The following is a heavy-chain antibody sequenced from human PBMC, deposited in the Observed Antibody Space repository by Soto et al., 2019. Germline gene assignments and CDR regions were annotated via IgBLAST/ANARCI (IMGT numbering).Heavy chain of an antibody. V-gene: IGHV1-69*02. CDR1: GGTFSSYT. CDR2: IIPILGIA. Sequence: ASVKVSCKASGGTFSSYTISWVRQAPGQGLEWMGRIIPILGIANYAQKFQGRVTITADKSTSTAYMELSSLRSEDTAVYYCASSYYYDSSGYYGPYYYYGMDVWGQGTTVTVSS. D-gene: IGHD3-22*01. CDR3: ASSYYYDSSGYYGPYYYYGMDV. J-gene: IGHJ6*02.